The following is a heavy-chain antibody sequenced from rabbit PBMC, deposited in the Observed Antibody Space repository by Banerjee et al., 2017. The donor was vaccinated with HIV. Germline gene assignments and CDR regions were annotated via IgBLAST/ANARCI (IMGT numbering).Heavy chain of an antibody. CDR1: GFSFSNKYV. J-gene: IGHJ4*01. D-gene: IGHD1-1*01. Sequence: QEQLEESGGDLVKPEGSLTLTCTASGFSFSNKYVMCWVRQAPGKGLEWIACINTSSGNTVYASWAKGRFTVSKTSSTTVTLQMTSLTAADTATYFCARGADNNWYIPYFNLWGPGTLVTVS. CDR3: ARGADNNWYIPYFNL. V-gene: IGHV1S45*01. CDR2: INTSSGNT.